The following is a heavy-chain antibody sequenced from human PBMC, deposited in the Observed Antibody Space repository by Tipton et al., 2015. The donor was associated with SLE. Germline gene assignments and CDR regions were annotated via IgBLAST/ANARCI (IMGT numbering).Heavy chain of an antibody. CDR1: GYSISSGYY. Sequence: TLSLTCTVSGYSISSGYYWSWIRQPPGKGLEWIGEINHSGSTNYNPSLKSRVTISVDTSKNQFSLKLSSVTAADTAVYYCARGAPITMAPDAFDIWGQGTMVTVSS. CDR3: ARGAPITMAPDAFDI. CDR2: INHSGST. V-gene: IGHV4-38-2*02. J-gene: IGHJ3*02. D-gene: IGHD3-10*01.